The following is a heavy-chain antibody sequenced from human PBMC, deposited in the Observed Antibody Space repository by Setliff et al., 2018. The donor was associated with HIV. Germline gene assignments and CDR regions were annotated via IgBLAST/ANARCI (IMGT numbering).Heavy chain of an antibody. V-gene: IGHV3-11*04. D-gene: IGHD3-3*01. CDR3: ARAFSGYYFDY. CDR1: GLNFIDAW. Sequence: PGGSLRLSCTVSGLNFIDAWMNWVRQAPGKGLEWVSYISSSGGTIYYADSVKGRFTISRDNAKKSLYLQMNSLRADDTAVYYCARAFSGYYFDYWGQGTLVTVSS. J-gene: IGHJ4*02. CDR2: ISSSGGTI.